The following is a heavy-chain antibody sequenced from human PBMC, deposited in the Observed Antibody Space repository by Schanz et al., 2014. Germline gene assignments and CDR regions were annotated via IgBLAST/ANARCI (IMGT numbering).Heavy chain of an antibody. CDR1: TSIFNHAW. V-gene: IGHV3-15*01. CDR2: IKSKTDGETT. Sequence: EVQLLESGGGLVQPGGSLRLSCAASTSIFNHAWMSWVRQAPGKGLEWLGRIKSKTDGETTDYAAPVKGRFSISRDDSQSTLYLQMNSLKIEDTAVYYCATASSPVREAGAGSSFNLWGQGTLVAVSP. CDR3: ATASSPVREAGAGSSFNL. J-gene: IGHJ5*02. D-gene: IGHD6-13*01.